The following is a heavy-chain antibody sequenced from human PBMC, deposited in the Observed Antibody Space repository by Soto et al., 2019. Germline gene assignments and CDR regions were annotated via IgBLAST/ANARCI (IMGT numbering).Heavy chain of an antibody. Sequence: QVQVVESGGGVVQPGRSLRLSCAASGFTFRNYAIHWVRQAPGKGLEWVAVISRDGSHKYYLDSVKGRFTISRDNSKDTVNFLINSLGADHPGMYYCARLRNRAVAGSFDFRGPGTLVTVSS. V-gene: IGHV3-30*14. CDR3: ARLRNRAVAGSFDF. J-gene: IGHJ4*02. CDR1: GFTFRNYA. D-gene: IGHD6-19*01. CDR2: ISRDGSHK.